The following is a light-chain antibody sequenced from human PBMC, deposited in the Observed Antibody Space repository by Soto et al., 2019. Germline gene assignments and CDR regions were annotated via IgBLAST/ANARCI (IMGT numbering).Light chain of an antibody. V-gene: IGLV2-8*01. CDR3: SSYAGSTPYV. CDR1: SRDVGGHTH. J-gene: IGLJ1*01. CDR2: EAS. Sequence: SALTQPPPAPAPPGQPVTIPCPGTSRDVGGHTHVSWYHQHPGKDLKLLIYEASQRPSGVPDRFAGSRSGETAPMTVPGLQAEDEADYYCSSYAGSTPYVFGTGTKGTVL.